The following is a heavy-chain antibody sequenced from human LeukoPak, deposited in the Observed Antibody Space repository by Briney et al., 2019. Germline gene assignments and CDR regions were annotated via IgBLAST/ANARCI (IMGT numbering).Heavy chain of an antibody. CDR2: ISYDGSNK. CDR1: GLTFSIYG. V-gene: IGHV3-30*18. J-gene: IGHJ6*02. Sequence: GGCLRLSCAASGLTFSIYGMRWARQALGKGLGWVAGISYDGSNKYYADSGKRRFTISRNNSKNTLYLQMNSLRAEHTAVYYCAKDQGYYYGWGPPYYYYGMDVWGQGTTVTVSS. CDR3: AKDQGYYYGWGPPYYYYGMDV. D-gene: IGHD3-10*01.